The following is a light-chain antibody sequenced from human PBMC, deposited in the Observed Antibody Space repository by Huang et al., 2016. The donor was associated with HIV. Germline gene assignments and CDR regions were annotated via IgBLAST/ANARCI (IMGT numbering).Light chain of an antibody. V-gene: IGKV3-15*01. J-gene: IGKJ4*01. CDR1: QSVNSK. Sequence: EIVMTQSPATLSVSPGERATLSCRASQSVNSKLAWYQQKPGQAPRLLSYGASTRATGIPARFRRSGSGTQFTLTISSPHSEDIGIYYGQQYNNWPLTFGGGTKVEIK. CDR3: QQYNNWPLT. CDR2: GAS.